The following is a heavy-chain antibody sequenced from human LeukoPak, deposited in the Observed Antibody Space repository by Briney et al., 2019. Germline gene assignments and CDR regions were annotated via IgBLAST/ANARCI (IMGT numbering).Heavy chain of an antibody. D-gene: IGHD1-26*01. CDR3: ARGLPRVGATTDY. CDR2: MNPNSGNT. CDR1: GYTFTSYD. J-gene: IGHJ4*02. V-gene: IGHV1-8*01. Sequence: GASVTVSCKASGYTFTSYDINWVRQAPGQGLEWMGWMNPNSGNTGYAQKFQGRVTMTRNTSISTAYMELSSLRSEDTAVYYCARGLPRVGATTDYWGQGTLVTVSS.